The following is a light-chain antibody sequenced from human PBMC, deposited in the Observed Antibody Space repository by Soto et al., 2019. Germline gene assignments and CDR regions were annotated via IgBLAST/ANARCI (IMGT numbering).Light chain of an antibody. J-gene: IGLJ1*01. CDR2: EVS. V-gene: IGLV2-14*01. Sequence: QSALTQPASVSGSPGQSITISCTGTSSDVGAYNYVSWYQQHPGKAPKLMIYEVSNRPSGVSTRFSGSKSGSTASLTISGLQAEDEADYYCSSPTSSSTPDVFGTGTKGTVL. CDR3: SSPTSSSTPDV. CDR1: SSDVGAYNY.